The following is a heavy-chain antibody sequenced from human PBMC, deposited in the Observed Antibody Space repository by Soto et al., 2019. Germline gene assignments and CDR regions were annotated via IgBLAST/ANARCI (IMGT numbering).Heavy chain of an antibody. CDR1: GFTFSSYG. V-gene: IGHV3-48*02. Sequence: EVHLVNSGGGLVQPGGSLRLSCVASGFTFSSYGMNWVRPAPGKGLEWVSYISSGPVTTNYADSVKGRFTISRDKAKSSLYLQLNSLRDDDTAVYYCARGGAARPDYWGQGTLVIVSS. D-gene: IGHD2-15*01. CDR3: ARGGAARPDY. J-gene: IGHJ4*02. CDR2: ISSGPVTT.